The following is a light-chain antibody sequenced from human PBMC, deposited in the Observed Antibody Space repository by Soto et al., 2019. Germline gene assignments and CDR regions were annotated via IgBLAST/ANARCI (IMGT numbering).Light chain of an antibody. CDR3: CSYAGRIILV. CDR2: VNT. CDR1: SSNIGAGYD. Sequence: QSVLTQPPSVSGAPGQRVTISCTGSSSNIGAGYDVHWYQQIPGTAPKLLIYVNTNRPSGVPDRFSGSRSGTSASLAITGLQAEDEADYYCCSYAGRIILVFGGGTKVTVL. J-gene: IGLJ2*01. V-gene: IGLV1-40*01.